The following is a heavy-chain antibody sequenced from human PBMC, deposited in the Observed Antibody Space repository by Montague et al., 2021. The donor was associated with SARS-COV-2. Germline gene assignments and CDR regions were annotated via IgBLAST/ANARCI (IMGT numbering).Heavy chain of an antibody. CDR3: VGGSGWLFDY. J-gene: IGHJ4*02. CDR1: GLTFRSYW. V-gene: IGHV3-7*04. Sequence: SLRLSCAASGLTFRSYWMNWVRQAPGKGLAWVANIKQDGSEKNYVDSVKGRFTISRDNAKNSMYLQMNSLRAEDTALYYCVGGSGWLFDYWGQGTLVTVSS. CDR2: IKQDGSEK. D-gene: IGHD6-19*01.